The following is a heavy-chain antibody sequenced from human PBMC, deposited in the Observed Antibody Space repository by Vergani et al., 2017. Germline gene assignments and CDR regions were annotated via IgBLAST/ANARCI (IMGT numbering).Heavy chain of an antibody. J-gene: IGHJ6*03. CDR3: ARGEWSRGQWIQLGYYYYYMDV. CDR1: GGSFTSYH. D-gene: IGHD5-18*01. CDR2: IDHTGRP. V-gene: IGHV4-34*01. Sequence: QVQLQQWGGGLLKPSETLSLTCVVNGGSFTSYHWTWIRESPGEGLEWGGDIDHTGRPDYNPSLKSRLTMSVDKSRNQFSLTLNSVTAADTAVYYCARGEWSRGQWIQLGYYYYYMDVWDKGTTVTVSS.